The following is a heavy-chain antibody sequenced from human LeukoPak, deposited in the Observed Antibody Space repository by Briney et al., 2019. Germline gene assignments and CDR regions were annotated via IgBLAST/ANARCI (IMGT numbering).Heavy chain of an antibody. CDR3: ARVSDNGWRSLEY. J-gene: IGHJ4*02. Sequence: SETLSLTCTVSGDSIRVYYWSWIRQPAGKGLEWIGRVYASGSTNYKPSLMSRVAMSVDTSKSQFSLTLRSVTAADTAVYYCARVSDNGWRSLEYWGQGIPVTVSS. CDR2: VYASGST. D-gene: IGHD6-19*01. V-gene: IGHV4-4*07. CDR1: GDSIRVYY.